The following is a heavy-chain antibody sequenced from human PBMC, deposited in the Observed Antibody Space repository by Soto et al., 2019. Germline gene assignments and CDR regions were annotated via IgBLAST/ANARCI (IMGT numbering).Heavy chain of an antibody. CDR1: GGSISSGGYY. D-gene: IGHD3-10*01. CDR3: ARDRSFGPYNWFDP. J-gene: IGHJ5*02. CDR2: IYYSGST. V-gene: IGHV4-31*03. Sequence: QVQLQESGPGLVKPSQTLSLTCTVSGGSISSGGYYWSWIRQHPGKGLEWIGYIYYSGSTYYNPSLKRRVTISVDTSKNQFSLKLSSVTAADTAVYYCARDRSFGPYNWFDPWGQGTLVTVSS.